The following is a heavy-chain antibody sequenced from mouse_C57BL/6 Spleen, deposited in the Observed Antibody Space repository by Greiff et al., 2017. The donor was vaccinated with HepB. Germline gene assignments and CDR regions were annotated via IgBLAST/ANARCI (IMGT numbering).Heavy chain of an antibody. Sequence: VQLQQSGPELVKPGASVKIPRKASGYTFTDYNMDWVKQSHGKSLEWIGDINPNNGGTIYNQKFKGKATLTVDKSSSTAYMELRSLTSEDTAVYYCARLPLRQLRLQAMDYWGQGTSVTVSS. CDR3: ARLPLRQLRLQAMDY. CDR2: INPNNGGT. CDR1: GYTFTDYN. D-gene: IGHD3-2*02. V-gene: IGHV1-18*01. J-gene: IGHJ4*01.